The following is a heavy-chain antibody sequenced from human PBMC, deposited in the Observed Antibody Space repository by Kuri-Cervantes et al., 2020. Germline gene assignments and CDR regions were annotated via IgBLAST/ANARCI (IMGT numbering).Heavy chain of an antibody. CDR1: GFTFSSYW. CDR3: ARKAEGGVDQFDY. V-gene: IGHV3-7*01. D-gene: IGHD2-8*02. J-gene: IGHJ4*02. Sequence: GESLKISCAASGFTFSSYWMSWVRHTPGKGLEWVANIKQDGSVKKYLDSVKGRFTISRDNAKNSLYLQLNSLGAEDTAVYYCARKAEGGVDQFDYWGQGTLVTVSS. CDR2: IKQDGSVK.